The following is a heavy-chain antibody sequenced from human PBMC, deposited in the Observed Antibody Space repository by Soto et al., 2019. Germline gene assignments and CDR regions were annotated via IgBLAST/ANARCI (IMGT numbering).Heavy chain of an antibody. CDR1: GVSISSGPYY. V-gene: IGHV4-31*03. Sequence: QVQLQASGPGLAKPSQTLSLTCTVSGVSISSGPYYWSWIRQFPGKGLEWIGHIYYSGRTKYNPSLQSRVSMSVDTSKIQSSLRLTSVTAADTAIYYCARIYDYGDSSYFDSWGQGTLVAVSS. CDR3: ARIYDYGDSSYFDS. D-gene: IGHD4-17*01. CDR2: IYYSGRT. J-gene: IGHJ4*02.